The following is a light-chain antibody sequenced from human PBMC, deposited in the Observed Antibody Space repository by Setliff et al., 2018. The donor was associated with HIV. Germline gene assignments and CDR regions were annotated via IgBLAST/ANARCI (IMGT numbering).Light chain of an antibody. Sequence: QPVLTQSPSASASLGASVKLTCTLNSRYSHYHVTWHQQLPNRAPRYLMKIHSDGRHEKGDGIPDRFSGSSSGAERHLTISSLQSEDEADYYCQTWDTSILVIFGGGTQLTVL. CDR3: QTWDTSILVI. CDR1: SRYSHYH. V-gene: IGLV4-69*01. CDR2: IHSDGRH. J-gene: IGLJ2*01.